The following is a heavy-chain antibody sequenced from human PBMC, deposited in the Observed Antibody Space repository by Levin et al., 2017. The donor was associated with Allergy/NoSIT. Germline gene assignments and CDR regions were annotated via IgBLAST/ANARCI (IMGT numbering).Heavy chain of an antibody. CDR3: ARIRRGYGSSSWWDWFDP. Sequence: SGPTLVKPTQTLTLTCTFSGFSLSTSGMCVSWIRQPPGKALEWLALIDWDDDKYYSTSLKTRLTISKDTSKNQVVLTMTNMDPVDPATYYCARIRRGYGSSSWWDWFDPWGQGTLVTVSS. V-gene: IGHV2-70*01. CDR1: GFSLSTSGMC. CDR2: IDWDDDK. J-gene: IGHJ5*02. D-gene: IGHD6-6*01.